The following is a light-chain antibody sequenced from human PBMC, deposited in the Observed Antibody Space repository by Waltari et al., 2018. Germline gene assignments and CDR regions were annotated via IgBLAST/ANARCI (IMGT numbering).Light chain of an antibody. Sequence: QSVLTQPPSVSGAPGQRVAISCAGSSPNIGAGYDVHWYQHLPGTAPKLLIYVNINRPSGVPDRFSASKSGTSASLAITGLQAEDEADYYCQSYDTSLSAHVFGSGTKVTVL. CDR1: SPNIGAGYD. V-gene: IGLV1-40*01. CDR3: QSYDTSLSAHV. J-gene: IGLJ6*01. CDR2: VNI.